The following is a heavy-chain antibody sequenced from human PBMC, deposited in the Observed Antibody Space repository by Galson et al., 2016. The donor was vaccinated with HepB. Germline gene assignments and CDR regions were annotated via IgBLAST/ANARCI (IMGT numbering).Heavy chain of an antibody. Sequence: ETLSLTCTVSGGSISSSHYFWGWIRQPPGKGLEWIGSMYYSGGAYYNSSLKSRVTISVDTSKNQFSLKLSSVTAADTAVYYCARHVIDGYPHYFDFWAQGTLVTVSS. CDR2: MYYSGGA. J-gene: IGHJ4*02. D-gene: IGHD5-24*01. V-gene: IGHV4-39*01. CDR3: ARHVIDGYPHYFDF. CDR1: GGSISSSHYF.